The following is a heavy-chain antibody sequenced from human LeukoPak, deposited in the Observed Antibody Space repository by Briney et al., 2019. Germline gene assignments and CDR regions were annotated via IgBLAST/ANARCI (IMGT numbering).Heavy chain of an antibody. D-gene: IGHD6-19*01. V-gene: IGHV3-7*03. J-gene: IGHJ4*02. CDR1: GFTFSNYY. CDR2: IRRDGSEK. CDR3: ARDYRAVAGTFDY. Sequence: PGGSLRLSCAASGFTFSNYYMHWVRQAPGKGPEWVADIRRDGSEKNYMDSLKGRFTISRDNAKNSLYLQMNSLRAEDTALYYCARDYRAVAGTFDYWGQGTLVTVSS.